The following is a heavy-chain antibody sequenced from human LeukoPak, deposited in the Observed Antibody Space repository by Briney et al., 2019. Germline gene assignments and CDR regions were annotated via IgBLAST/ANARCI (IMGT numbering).Heavy chain of an antibody. CDR2: ISSDGNNE. CDR3: AKDYSTSWYQTGHYGMDV. Sequence: GGSLRLSCAASGFTFISYGMHWVRQAPGKGLEWVAVISSDGNNEHYADSVKGRFTISRDNSKNTLYLQMNSLRAEDTAVYFCAKDYSTSWYQTGHYGMDVWGQGTTVTVSS. J-gene: IGHJ6*02. D-gene: IGHD6-13*01. V-gene: IGHV3-30*18. CDR1: GFTFISYG.